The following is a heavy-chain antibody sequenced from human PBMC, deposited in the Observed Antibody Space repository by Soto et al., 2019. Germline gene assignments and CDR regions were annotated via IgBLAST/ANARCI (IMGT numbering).Heavy chain of an antibody. CDR1: GFTFSSYT. D-gene: IGHD5-18*01. V-gene: IGHV3-21*01. J-gene: IGHJ5*02. Sequence: EEQLVESGGGLVKPGGSLRLSCAASGFTFSSYTMNWVRQAPGKGLEWVSSISSSGSYIHYADSVKGRFTISRDNAKKSLFLQMDSLRAEDTAVYYCARDVETSMDGLNYFDPWGQGTLVTVSS. CDR2: ISSSGSYI. CDR3: ARDVETSMDGLNYFDP.